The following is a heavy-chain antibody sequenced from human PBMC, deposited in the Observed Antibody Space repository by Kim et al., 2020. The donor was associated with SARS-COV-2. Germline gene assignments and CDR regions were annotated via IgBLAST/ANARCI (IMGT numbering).Heavy chain of an antibody. CDR2: ISGSGGST. J-gene: IGHJ5*02. V-gene: IGHV3-23*01. Sequence: GGSLRLSCAASGFTFSSYAMSWVRQAPGKGLEWVSAISGSGGSTYYADSVKGRFTISRDNSKNTLYLQMNSLRAEDTAVYYCAKVGGYYGSGSQFDPWGQGTLVTVSS. CDR3: AKVGGYYGSGSQFDP. CDR1: GFTFSSYA. D-gene: IGHD3-10*01.